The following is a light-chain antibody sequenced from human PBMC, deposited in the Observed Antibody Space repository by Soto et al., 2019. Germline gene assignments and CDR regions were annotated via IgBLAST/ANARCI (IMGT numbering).Light chain of an antibody. CDR2: SNI. V-gene: IGLV1-40*01. Sequence: QAVVTQPPSMSVAPGQRVTISCTGSSSDIGAGYDVHWYQQFPGTAPKLLIYSNINRPSGVPDRFSGSKSGTSASLAITGLQAEDEADYYCQSYDSSLGGSKGVFGGGTKLTVL. J-gene: IGLJ3*02. CDR3: QSYDSSLGGSKGV. CDR1: SSDIGAGYD.